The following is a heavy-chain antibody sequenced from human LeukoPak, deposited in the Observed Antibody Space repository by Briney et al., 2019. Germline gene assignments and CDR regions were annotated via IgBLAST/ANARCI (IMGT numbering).Heavy chain of an antibody. CDR1: GFTFSSYG. D-gene: IGHD6-19*01. CDR3: AKVRDTGYSSGWYDY. Sequence: PGGSLRLSCAASGFTFSSYGMHWVRQAPGKGLEWVAFIRYDGSNKYYADSVKGRFTISRDNSKNTLYLQMNSLRAEDTAVYYCAKVRDTGYSSGWYDYWDQGTLVTVSS. J-gene: IGHJ4*02. V-gene: IGHV3-30*02. CDR2: IRYDGSNK.